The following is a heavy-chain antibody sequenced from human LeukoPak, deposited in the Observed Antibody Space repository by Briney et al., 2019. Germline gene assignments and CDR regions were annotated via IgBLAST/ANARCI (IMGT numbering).Heavy chain of an antibody. CDR2: ISSSSSYI. D-gene: IGHD5-18*01. V-gene: IGHV3-21*04. CDR1: GFTFSSYS. J-gene: IGHJ4*02. CDR3: ASTSYSYGRIYFDY. Sequence: GGSLRLSCAASGFTFSSYSMNWVRQAPGKGLEWVSSISSSSSYIYYADSVKGRFTISRDNAKNSLYLQMNSLKASDTAMYHCASTSYSYGRIYFDYWGQGTLVTVSS.